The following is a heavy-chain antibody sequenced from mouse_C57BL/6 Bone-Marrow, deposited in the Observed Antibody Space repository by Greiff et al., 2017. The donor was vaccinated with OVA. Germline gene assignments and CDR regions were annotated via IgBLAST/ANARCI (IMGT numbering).Heavy chain of an antibody. CDR1: GYAFSSSW. J-gene: IGHJ3*01. CDR3: AREGGTGFAY. V-gene: IGHV1-82*01. D-gene: IGHD3-3*01. Sequence: QVQLQQSGPELVKPGASVKISCKASGYAFSSSWMNWVKQRPGKGLEWIGRIYPGDGDTNYNGKFKGKATLTADKSSSTAYMQLSSLTSEDSAVYFCAREGGTGFAYWGQGTLVTVSA. CDR2: IYPGDGDT.